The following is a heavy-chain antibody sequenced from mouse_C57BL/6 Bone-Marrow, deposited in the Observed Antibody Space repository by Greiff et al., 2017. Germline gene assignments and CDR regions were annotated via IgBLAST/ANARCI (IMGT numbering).Heavy chain of an antibody. CDR3: ARGGYYLDY. CDR2: IDPSDSYP. J-gene: IGHJ2*01. V-gene: IGHV1-69*01. D-gene: IGHD3-1*01. Sequence: QVQLQQPGAELVMPGASVKLSCKASGYTFTRSWMHWVKQRPGQGLEWIGEIDPSDSYPNYNQKFKGKSTLTVDKSSSTAYMLLSSLTSEDSAVYYCARGGYYLDYWGQGTTLTVSS. CDR1: GYTFTRSW.